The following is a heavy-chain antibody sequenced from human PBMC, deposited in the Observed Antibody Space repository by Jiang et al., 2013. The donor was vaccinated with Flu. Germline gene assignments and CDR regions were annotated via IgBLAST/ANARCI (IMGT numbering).Heavy chain of an antibody. Sequence: PGRSLRLSCAASAFTLSKCGMHWVRQAPGKGLEWVAVISYDGNGKFYADSVKGRFTISSDIPKNTVFLQMNSLRAEDTAVYYCVKEEWGNSGPAFDLWGQGTMVTVSS. CDR1: AFTLSKCG. D-gene: IGHD1-26*01. J-gene: IGHJ3*01. V-gene: IGHV3-30*18. CDR3: VKEEWGNSGPAFDL. CDR2: ISYDGNGK.